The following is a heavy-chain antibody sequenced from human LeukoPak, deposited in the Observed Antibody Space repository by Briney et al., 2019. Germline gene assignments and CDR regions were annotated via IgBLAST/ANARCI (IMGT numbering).Heavy chain of an antibody. D-gene: IGHD5-18*01. CDR3: AKVLGYSYGFGY. J-gene: IGHJ4*02. CDR1: GFTFSSYA. V-gene: IGHV3-23*01. CDR2: ISGSGGST. Sequence: GGSLRLSCAASGFTFSSYAMSWVRQAPGKGLGWVSAISGSGGSTYYADSVKGRFTISRDNSKNTLYLQMNSLRAEDTAVYYCAKVLGYSYGFGYWGQGTLVTVSS.